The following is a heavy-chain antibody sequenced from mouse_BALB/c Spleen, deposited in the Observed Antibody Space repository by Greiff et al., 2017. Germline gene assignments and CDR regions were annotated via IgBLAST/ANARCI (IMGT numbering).Heavy chain of an antibody. CDR2: ISSGGSYT. Sequence: DVQLVESGGGLVKPGGSLKLSCAASGFTFSSYTMSWVRQTPEKRLEWVATISSGGSYTYYPDSVKGRFTISRDNAKNTLYLQMSSLKSEDTAMYYCTRENFYYFDYWGQGTTLTVSS. CDR3: TRENFYYFDY. CDR1: GFTFSSYT. J-gene: IGHJ2*01. V-gene: IGHV5-6-4*01.